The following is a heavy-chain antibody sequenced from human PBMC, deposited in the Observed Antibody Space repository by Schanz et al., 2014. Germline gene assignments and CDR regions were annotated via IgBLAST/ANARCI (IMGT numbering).Heavy chain of an antibody. Sequence: EVQLVESGGGLVQPGGSLRLSCAASGFTVSNNYMSWVRQAPGKGLECVSIIYSDGSTYYVDSVKGRFIISRDNSKNTVYLQMNSLRAEDTAVYYCARDPGGTKTHGLWGQGTLVTVSP. CDR2: IYSDGST. D-gene: IGHD2-15*01. CDR1: GFTVSNNY. J-gene: IGHJ4*02. V-gene: IGHV3-66*01. CDR3: ARDPGGTKTHGL.